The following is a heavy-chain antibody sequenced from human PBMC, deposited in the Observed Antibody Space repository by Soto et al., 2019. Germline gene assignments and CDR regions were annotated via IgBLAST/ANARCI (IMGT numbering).Heavy chain of an antibody. J-gene: IGHJ5*02. CDR2: IVPMFGTA. Sequence: QVQLVQSGAEVKKPGSSVKVSCKASGGTFGTSAITWVRQAPGQGLEWMGGIVPMFGTANHAQKFQGRVTITADEASTTAYMELSRLRSEDTAVYFCARDGGPRSALWRGPLGGGWFDPWGQGTLVTVSS. V-gene: IGHV1-69*12. CDR1: GGTFGTSA. CDR3: ARDGGPRSALWRGPLGGGWFDP. D-gene: IGHD2-15*01.